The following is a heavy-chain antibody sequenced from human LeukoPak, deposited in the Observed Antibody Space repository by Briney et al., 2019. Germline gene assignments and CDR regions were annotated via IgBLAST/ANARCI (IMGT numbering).Heavy chain of an antibody. D-gene: IGHD5-12*01. J-gene: IGHJ4*02. CDR2: ISAYNGNT. CDR3: ARYMVAAAAFDY. CDR1: GYTFTDYG. Sequence: ASVKVSCKASGYTFTDYGISWLRQPPGQGLERMGWISAYNGNTYYAQKLQGRVTMTTDTSTSTAYMELRSLGSDDTAVYYCARYMVAAAAFDYWGQGTLVTVSS. V-gene: IGHV1-18*01.